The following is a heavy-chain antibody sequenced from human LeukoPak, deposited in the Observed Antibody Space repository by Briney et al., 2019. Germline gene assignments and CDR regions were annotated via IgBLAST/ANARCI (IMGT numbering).Heavy chain of an antibody. CDR2: IYYSGST. CDR3: ARGSDQGCGGDCYDEEGLNWFDP. Sequence: PSETLSLTCTVSGGSISSYYWSWIRQPPGKGLEWIGYIYYSGSTNYNPSLKSRVTISVDTSKNQFSLKLSSVTAADTAVYYCARGSDQGCGGDCYDEEGLNWFDPWGQGTLVTVSS. CDR1: GGSISSYY. V-gene: IGHV4-59*01. D-gene: IGHD2-21*02. J-gene: IGHJ5*02.